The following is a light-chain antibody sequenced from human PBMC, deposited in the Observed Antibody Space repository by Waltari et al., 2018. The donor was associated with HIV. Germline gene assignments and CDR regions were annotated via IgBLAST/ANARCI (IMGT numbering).Light chain of an antibody. CDR2: WAS. CDR3: QQYYSTPLT. CDR1: QSVLYSSNHKNY. V-gene: IGKV4-1*01. J-gene: IGKJ4*01. Sequence: DIVMTQSPDSLAVSLGERATINCKSSQSVLYSSNHKNYLAWYQQKPGQPPKLLIYWASARESVVPDRFSGSGSGTDFTLPISSLQAEDVAVYSCQQYYSTPLTFGGGTKGEIK.